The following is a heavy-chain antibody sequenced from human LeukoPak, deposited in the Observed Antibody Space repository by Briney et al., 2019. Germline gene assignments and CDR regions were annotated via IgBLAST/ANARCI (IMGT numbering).Heavy chain of an antibody. CDR2: IYYSGST. J-gene: IGHJ4*02. D-gene: IGHD6-6*01. Sequence: SETLSLTCTVSGGSISSYYWSWIRQPPGKGLEWIGYIYYSGSTNYNPSPKSRVTISVDTSKNQFSLKLSSVTAADTAVYYCARVDPDSSSTLEVFDYWGQGTLVTVSS. V-gene: IGHV4-59*01. CDR1: GGSISSYY. CDR3: ARVDPDSSSTLEVFDY.